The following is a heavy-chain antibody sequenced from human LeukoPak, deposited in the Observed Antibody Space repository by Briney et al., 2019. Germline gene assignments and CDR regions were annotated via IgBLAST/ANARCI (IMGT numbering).Heavy chain of an antibody. CDR3: ARDQLLNLRFLEWPPYDY. CDR2: IKQDGSEK. D-gene: IGHD3-3*01. V-gene: IGHV3-7*01. Sequence: PGGSLILSCAASGFTFSSYWMSWVRQAPGKGLEWVANIKQDGSEKYYVDSVKGRFTISRDNAKNSLYLQMNSLRAEDTAVYYCARDQLLNLRFLEWPPYDYWGQGTLVTVSS. CDR1: GFTFSSYW. J-gene: IGHJ4*02.